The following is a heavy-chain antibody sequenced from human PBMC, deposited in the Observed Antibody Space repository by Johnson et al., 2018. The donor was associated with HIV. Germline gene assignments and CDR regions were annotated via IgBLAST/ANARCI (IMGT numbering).Heavy chain of an antibody. CDR2: ISSSGSTI. CDR3: AREGVAVAGTGDAFDL. CDR1: GFTFSSYC. J-gene: IGHJ3*01. V-gene: IGHV3-48*04. Sequence: VQLVESGGGLVQPGGSLRLSCAASGFTFSSYCMSWVRQAPGKGLEWVSYISSSGSTIYYADSVKGRFTISRDNAKNSLYLQMNSLRAEDTAVYYCAREGVAVAGTGDAFDLWGQGTMVTVSS. D-gene: IGHD6-19*01.